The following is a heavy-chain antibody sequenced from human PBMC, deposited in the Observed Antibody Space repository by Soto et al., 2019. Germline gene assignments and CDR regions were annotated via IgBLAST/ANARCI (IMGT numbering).Heavy chain of an antibody. CDR2: IKDGGLT. CDR3: ARGQEGVVATH. V-gene: IGHV4-34*01. J-gene: IGHJ4*02. CDR1: GGSLSGYY. D-gene: IGHD5-12*01. Sequence: QVQLQQWGAGLLKPSETLSLTCVVYGGSLSGYYWSWIRQPPGKGLEWIGEIKDGGLTNYSPSLKSRATISAARPKNQFSLKLYSVTAADTAVYYCARGQEGVVATHWDQGSLVTVSS.